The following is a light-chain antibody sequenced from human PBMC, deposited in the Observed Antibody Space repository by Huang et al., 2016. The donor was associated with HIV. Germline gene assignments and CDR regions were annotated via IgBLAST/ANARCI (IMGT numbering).Light chain of an antibody. V-gene: IGKV3-20*01. CDR3: QHYGGSPLIT. CDR1: QSVSSSF. CDR2: GAS. J-gene: IGKJ5*01. Sequence: EIVLTQSPGTLSLSPGERATISCRASQSVSSSFLGWYQQKVGQAPRLRMYGASSMATGIPDRFSGSGSGADFTLTISRLEPEDFAVYYCQHYGGSPLITFGQGTRLDMK.